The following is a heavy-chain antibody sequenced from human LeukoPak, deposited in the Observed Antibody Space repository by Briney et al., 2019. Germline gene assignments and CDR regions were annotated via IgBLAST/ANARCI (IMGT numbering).Heavy chain of an antibody. J-gene: IGHJ6*04. Sequence: GGSLRLSRAASGFTFSSYEMNWVRQAPGKGLEWVSYISSSGSTIYYADSVKGRFTISRDNAKNSLYLQMNSLRAEDTAVYYCARVMLQKEWGSYRPYYYYGMDVWGKGTTVTVSS. V-gene: IGHV3-48*03. CDR3: ARVMLQKEWGSYRPYYYYGMDV. CDR2: ISSSGSTI. CDR1: GFTFSSYE. D-gene: IGHD3-16*02.